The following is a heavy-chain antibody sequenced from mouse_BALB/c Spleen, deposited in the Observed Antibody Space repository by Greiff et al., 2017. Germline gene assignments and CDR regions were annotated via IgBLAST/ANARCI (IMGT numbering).Heavy chain of an antibody. CDR3: ERYESHYAMDY. V-gene: IGHV14-3*02. CDR1: GFNIRDTY. CDR2: IDPANGNT. D-gene: IGHD2-14*01. J-gene: IGHJ4*01. Sequence: EVQLQQSGAELVKPGASVKLSCTASGFNIRDTYMHWVKQRPEQGLEWIGRIDPANGNTKYDPKFQGKATITADTSSNTAYLQLSSLTSEDTAVYYCERYESHYAMDYWGQGTSVTVSS.